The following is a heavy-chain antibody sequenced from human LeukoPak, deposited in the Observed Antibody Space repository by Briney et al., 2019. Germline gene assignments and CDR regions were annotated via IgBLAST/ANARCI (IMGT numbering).Heavy chain of an antibody. D-gene: IGHD2-21*02. V-gene: IGHV1-2*02. CDR2: INPKSGGT. J-gene: IGHJ4*02. CDR3: ARVSSVTAGNSFDY. CDR1: GYTFTGYY. Sequence: GASVKVSCKASGYTFTGYYMHWVRQAPGQGLEWMGWINPKSGGTNSAQKFQGRVTMTKDTSISTAYMELSRLRSDDTAVYYCARVSSVTAGNSFDYWGQGTLVTVSS.